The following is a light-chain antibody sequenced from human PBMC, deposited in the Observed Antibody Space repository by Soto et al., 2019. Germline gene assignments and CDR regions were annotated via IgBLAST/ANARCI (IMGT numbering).Light chain of an antibody. Sequence: EIVLTQSPATLSLSPGERATLSCRASQSVSSYLAWYQQKPGQAPRLLIYDASNRATGIPARFSGSGSGTDFTLTSSSRAPEDFAVYYCQQRSNWPLTFGGGTKVEIK. CDR2: DAS. CDR1: QSVSSY. CDR3: QQRSNWPLT. V-gene: IGKV3-11*01. J-gene: IGKJ4*01.